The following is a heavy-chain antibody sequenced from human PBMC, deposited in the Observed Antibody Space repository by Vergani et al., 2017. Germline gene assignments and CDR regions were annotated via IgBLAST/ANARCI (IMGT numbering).Heavy chain of an antibody. D-gene: IGHD3-16*02. CDR3: ASIARAPTRRNPPPDY. J-gene: IGHJ4*02. Sequence: QLQLQESGPGLVKPSETLSLTCTVSGGSISSSSYYWGWIRQPPGKGLEWIGEVNHGGSTNYNPSLKSRVSISVDTSKNQFSLQLTSVTAADSALYFCASIARAPTRRNPPPDYWGQGILVTVSS. V-gene: IGHV4-39*07. CDR1: GGSISSSSYY. CDR2: VNHGGST.